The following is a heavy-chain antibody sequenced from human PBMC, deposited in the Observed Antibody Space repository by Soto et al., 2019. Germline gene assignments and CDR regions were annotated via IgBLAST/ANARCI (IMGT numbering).Heavy chain of an antibody. J-gene: IGHJ6*02. CDR2: ISSSSSYI. V-gene: IGHV3-21*01. CDR1: GFTFSSYS. Sequence: GGSLRLSCAASGFTFSSYSMNWVRQAPGKGLEWVSSISSSSSYIYYADSVKGRFTISRDNAKNSLYLQMNSLGAEDTAVYYCARALRYFDWLSVYYYYGMDVWGQGTTVTVSS. D-gene: IGHD3-9*01. CDR3: ARALRYFDWLSVYYYYGMDV.